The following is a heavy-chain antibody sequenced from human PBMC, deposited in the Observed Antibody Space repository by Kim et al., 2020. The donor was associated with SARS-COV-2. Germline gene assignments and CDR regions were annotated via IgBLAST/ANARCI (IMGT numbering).Heavy chain of an antibody. D-gene: IGHD6-13*01. J-gene: IGHJ6*02. Sequence: ASVKVSCKVSGYTLTELSMHWVRQAPGKGLEWMGGFDPEDGETIYAQKFQGRVTMTEDTSTDTAYMELSSLRSEDTAVYYCATAAAGTWSLYYYYGMDVWGQGTTVTVSS. CDR2: FDPEDGET. V-gene: IGHV1-24*01. CDR3: ATAAAGTWSLYYYYGMDV. CDR1: GYTLTELS.